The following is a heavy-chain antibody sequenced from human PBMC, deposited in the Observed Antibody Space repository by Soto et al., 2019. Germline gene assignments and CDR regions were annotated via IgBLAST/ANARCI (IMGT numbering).Heavy chain of an antibody. J-gene: IGHJ5*02. CDR1: GFTFSSYW. D-gene: IGHD3-22*01. CDR2: IKQDGSEK. V-gene: IGHV3-7*01. Sequence: PGGSLRLSCAASGFTFSSYWMSWVRQAPGKGLEWVANIKQDGSEKYYVDSVKGRFTISRDNAKNSLYLQMNSLRAEDTAVYYCARSPAGYYDSSGYYYWFDPWGQGTLVTVSS. CDR3: ARSPAGYYDSSGYYYWFDP.